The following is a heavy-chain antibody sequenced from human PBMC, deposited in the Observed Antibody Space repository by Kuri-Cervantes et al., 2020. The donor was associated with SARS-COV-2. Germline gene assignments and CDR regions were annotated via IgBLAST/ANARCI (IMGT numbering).Heavy chain of an antibody. D-gene: IGHD3-10*01. CDR1: GYTFTGYY. Sequence: ASVKVSCKASGYTFTGYYMHWVRQAPGQGLEWMGWINPNSGGTNYAQKFQGRVTMTRDTSISTAYMELSSLRSEDTAVYYCASVHPDYYGSGSYLAGKDAFDIWGQGTMVTVSS. V-gene: IGHV1-2*02. CDR3: ASVHPDYYGSGSYLAGKDAFDI. J-gene: IGHJ3*02. CDR2: INPNSGGT.